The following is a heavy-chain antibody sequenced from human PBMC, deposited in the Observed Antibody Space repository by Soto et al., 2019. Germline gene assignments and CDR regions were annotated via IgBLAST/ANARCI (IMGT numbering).Heavy chain of an antibody. CDR3: ARGERMFRGVMGPSKIPSAYGLDV. CDR2: INGGNGNT. CDR1: GYTFSSYA. V-gene: IGHV1-3*01. D-gene: IGHD3-10*01. J-gene: IGHJ6*02. Sequence: QVQLVQSGAEVKKPGASVKVSCKASGYTFSSYAMHWVRQAPGQRLEWMGWINGGNGNTTYSQKVQGRVTITRDTSGSTAYMELSSLRSEDTAVYYCARGERMFRGVMGPSKIPSAYGLDVWGQGTTVTVSS.